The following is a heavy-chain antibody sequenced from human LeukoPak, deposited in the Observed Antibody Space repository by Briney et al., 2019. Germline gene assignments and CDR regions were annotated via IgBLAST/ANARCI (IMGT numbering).Heavy chain of an antibody. J-gene: IGHJ3*02. CDR1: GYTFTGYY. CDR2: IKPNSGGT. CDR3: AKALESQTGAFDI. Sequence: ASVKVSCKASGYTFTGYYMHWVRQAPGQGLEWMGWIKPNSGGTNYAEKFQGRVTMTRDTSITTGYMELSRLKSDDTAVYYCAKALESQTGAFDIWGQGTMVTVSS. D-gene: IGHD3-9*01. V-gene: IGHV1-2*02.